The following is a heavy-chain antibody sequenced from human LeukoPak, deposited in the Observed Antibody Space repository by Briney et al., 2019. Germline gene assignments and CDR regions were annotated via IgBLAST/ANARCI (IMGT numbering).Heavy chain of an antibody. CDR1: GYTFTRYS. D-gene: IGHD2-2*02. CDR3: ARGLGYCSSTSCYTQDY. V-gene: IGHV1-2*06. CDR2: INPNSGGT. Sequence: GASVKVSCKASGYTFTRYSMNWVRQAPGQGLEWMGRINPNSGGTNYAQKFQGRVTMTRDTSISTAYMELSRLRSDDTAVYYCARGLGYCSSTSCYTQDYWGQGTLVTVSS. J-gene: IGHJ4*02.